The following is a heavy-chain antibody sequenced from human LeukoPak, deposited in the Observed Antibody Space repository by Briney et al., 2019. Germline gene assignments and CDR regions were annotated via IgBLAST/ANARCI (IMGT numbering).Heavy chain of an antibody. J-gene: IGHJ4*02. V-gene: IGHV3-30*04. CDR2: ISYDGSNK. Sequence: GGSLRLSCAASGFTFSSYAMHWVRQAPGKGLEWVAVISYDGSNKYYADSVKGRFTISRDNSKNALYLQMNSLRAEDTAVYYWARDASGYYTGYFDYWGQGTLVTVSS. CDR1: GFTFSSYA. CDR3: ARDASGYYTGYFDY. D-gene: IGHD3-3*01.